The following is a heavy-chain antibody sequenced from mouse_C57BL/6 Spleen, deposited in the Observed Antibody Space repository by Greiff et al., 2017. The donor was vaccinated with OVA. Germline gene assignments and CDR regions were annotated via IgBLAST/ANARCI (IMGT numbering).Heavy chain of an antibody. Sequence: VQLQQSGPELVKPGASVKISCKASGYAFSSSWMNWVKQRPGKGLEWIGRIYPGDGATNYNGKFKGKATLTADKSSSTAYMQLSSLASEDSAVYFCARGAGTSDYWGQGTTLTVSS. CDR2: IYPGDGAT. V-gene: IGHV1-82*01. D-gene: IGHD4-1*01. CDR1: GYAFSSSW. CDR3: ARGAGTSDY. J-gene: IGHJ2*01.